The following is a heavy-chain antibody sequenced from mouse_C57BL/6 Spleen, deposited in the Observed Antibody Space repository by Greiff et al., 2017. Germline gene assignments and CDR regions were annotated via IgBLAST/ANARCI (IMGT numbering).Heavy chain of an antibody. CDR2: ISGGGGHN. V-gene: IGHV5-9*01. CDR3: ARHETGTYDYCY. Sequence: DVKLVESGGGLVKPGGSLKLSCAASGFTFSSYTMSWVRQTPEKRLEWVATISGGGGHNYYPDSVKGRFTISRYNAKNTMYLQMRSLGSEDTALYESARHETGTYDYCYWGQGTTLTVSS. D-gene: IGHD4-1*01. J-gene: IGHJ2*01. CDR1: GFTFSSYT.